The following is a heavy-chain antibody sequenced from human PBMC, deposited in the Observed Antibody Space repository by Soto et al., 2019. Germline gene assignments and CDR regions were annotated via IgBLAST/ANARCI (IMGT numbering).Heavy chain of an antibody. CDR2: INHSGST. D-gene: IGHD5-12*01. CDR1: GGSFSGYY. V-gene: IGHV4-34*01. Sequence: PSETLSLTCAVYGGSFSGYYWTWIRQPPGTGLEWIGEINHSGSTNYNPSLKSRVTISVDTSKNQFSLKLSSVTAADTAVYYCARGRWLRSAFDYWGQGTLVTVSS. J-gene: IGHJ4*02. CDR3: ARGRWLRSAFDY.